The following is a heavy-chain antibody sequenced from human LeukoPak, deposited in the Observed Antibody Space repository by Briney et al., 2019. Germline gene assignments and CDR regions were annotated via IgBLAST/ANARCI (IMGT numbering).Heavy chain of an antibody. CDR1: GGTFSSYA. J-gene: IGHJ4*02. CDR3: ARGSSGYEHGVDY. CDR2: IIPILGIA. V-gene: IGHV1-69*04. Sequence: GASVKVSCKASGGTFSSYAISWVRQAPGQGLEWMGRIIPILGIANYAQKFQGRVTITVDKSTSTAYMELSSLRSEDTAVYYCARGSSGYEHGVDYWGQGTLVTVSS. D-gene: IGHD3-22*01.